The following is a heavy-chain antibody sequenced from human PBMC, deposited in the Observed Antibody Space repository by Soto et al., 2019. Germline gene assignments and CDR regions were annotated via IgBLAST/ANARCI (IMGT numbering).Heavy chain of an antibody. CDR1: GGTFSSYA. J-gene: IGHJ4*02. CDR3: ARVHAPSGYDFWSGYYGSYFDY. Sequence: QVQLVQSGAEVKKPGSSVKVSCKASGGTFSSYAISWVRQAPGQGLEWMGGIIPIFGTANYAQKFQGRVTITAEESTSTAYMELSSLRSEDTAVYYCARVHAPSGYDFWSGYYGSYFDYWGQGTLVTVSS. V-gene: IGHV1-69*01. D-gene: IGHD3-3*01. CDR2: IIPIFGTA.